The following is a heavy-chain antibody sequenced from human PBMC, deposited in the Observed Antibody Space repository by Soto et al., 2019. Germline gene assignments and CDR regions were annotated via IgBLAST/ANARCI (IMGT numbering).Heavy chain of an antibody. CDR1: GGSIRGYY. D-gene: IGHD2-8*01. CDR3: VRGRAIYGEWDYYDY. CDR2: ISDSGKT. J-gene: IGHJ4*02. Sequence: PSQTLSLTCTLSGGSIRGYYWTWIRQSPGRGLEWLGFISDSGKTDSDATLKGRLAISLDTSRSQFSLSLTFVTAADTALYYCVRGRAIYGEWDYYDYWGQGALVTVSS. V-gene: IGHV4-59*01.